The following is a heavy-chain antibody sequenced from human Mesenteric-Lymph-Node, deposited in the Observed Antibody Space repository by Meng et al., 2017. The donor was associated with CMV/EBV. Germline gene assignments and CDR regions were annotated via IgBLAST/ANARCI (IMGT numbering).Heavy chain of an antibody. Sequence: VSGGSSSSSGYYWSWIRQHPGKGLEWIGYIYYSGSTYYNPSLKSRVTISVDTSKNQFSLKLSSVTAADTAVYYCARDTADYDFWSGYYYWGQGTLVTVSS. V-gene: IGHV4-31*02. J-gene: IGHJ4*02. CDR3: ARDTADYDFWSGYYY. D-gene: IGHD3-3*01. CDR2: IYYSGST. CDR1: GGSSSSSGYY.